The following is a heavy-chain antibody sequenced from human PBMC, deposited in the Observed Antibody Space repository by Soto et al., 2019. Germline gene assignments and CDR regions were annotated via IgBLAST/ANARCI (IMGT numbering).Heavy chain of an antibody. J-gene: IGHJ5*02. D-gene: IGHD6-13*01. CDR3: AREGKAAPGAGRWWFDP. CDR2: ISDDGSRK. Sequence: GGSLRLSCAASGFTFSSYGIHWVRQAPGKGLEWVAVISDDGSRKYYADSVKGRFIISRDNSKNTLYLQMNSLRAEDTAVYYCAREGKAAPGAGRWWFDPWGQGTLVTVSS. V-gene: IGHV3-30*03. CDR1: GFTFSSYG.